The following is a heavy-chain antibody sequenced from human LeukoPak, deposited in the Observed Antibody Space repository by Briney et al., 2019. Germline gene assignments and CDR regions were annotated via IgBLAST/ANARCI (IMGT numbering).Heavy chain of an antibody. D-gene: IGHD6-6*01. V-gene: IGHV3-21*01. Sequence: PGGSLRLSWAASGCTFSSYSVNWVPQAPGKGLEWVSSISSSSSYIYYADSVKGRFTISRDNAKNSLYLQMNSLRAEDTAVYYCARDESSAPSYFDYWGQGTLVTVSS. CDR1: GCTFSSYS. CDR3: ARDESSAPSYFDY. J-gene: IGHJ4*02. CDR2: ISSSSSYI.